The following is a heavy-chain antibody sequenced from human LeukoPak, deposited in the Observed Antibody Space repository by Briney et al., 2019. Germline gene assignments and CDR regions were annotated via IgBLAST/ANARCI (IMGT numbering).Heavy chain of an antibody. CDR3: ARGIARGGYYYMDV. Sequence: GRSLRLSCAASGFTFDDYAMHWVRQAPGKGLEWVSGISWNSGSIGYADSVKGRFTISRDNAENSLYLQMNSLRAEDTAVYYCARGIARGGYYYMDVWGKGTTVTVSS. V-gene: IGHV3-9*01. J-gene: IGHJ6*03. CDR1: GFTFDDYA. D-gene: IGHD3-16*01. CDR2: ISWNSGSI.